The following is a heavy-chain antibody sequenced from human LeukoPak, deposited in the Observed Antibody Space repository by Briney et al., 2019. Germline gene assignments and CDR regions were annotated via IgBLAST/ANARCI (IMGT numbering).Heavy chain of an antibody. V-gene: IGHV3-30*18. CDR1: GFTFSSYG. D-gene: IGHD3-10*01. CDR3: AKGITMVRGVKTPLDY. CDR2: ISYDGSNK. J-gene: IGHJ4*02. Sequence: GGSLRLSCAASGFTFSSYGMHWVRQAPGKGLEWVAVISYDGSNKYYADSVKGRFTISRDNSKNTLYLQMNSLRAEDTAVYYCAKGITMVRGVKTPLDYWGQGTLVTVSS.